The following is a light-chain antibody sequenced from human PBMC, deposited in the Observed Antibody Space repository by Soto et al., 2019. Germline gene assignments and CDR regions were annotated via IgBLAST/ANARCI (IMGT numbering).Light chain of an antibody. Sequence: QSALTQPASVSGSPGQSITISCTGTSSDVGSYNLVSWYQQHPGKAPKLMIYEGSKRPSGVSNRFSGSKSGNTASLTISGLQAEDGADYYCCSYAGSSTLFGGGTKLTAL. CDR2: EGS. CDR1: SSDVGSYNL. CDR3: CSYAGSSTL. J-gene: IGLJ2*01. V-gene: IGLV2-23*01.